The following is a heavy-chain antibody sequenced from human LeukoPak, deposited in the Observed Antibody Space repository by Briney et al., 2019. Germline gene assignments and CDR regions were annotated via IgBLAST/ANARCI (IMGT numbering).Heavy chain of an antibody. D-gene: IGHD3-10*01. CDR3: ARPRFPYYRLSGPDYYYMDV. J-gene: IGHJ6*03. CDR2: IIPIFGTA. V-gene: IGHV1-69*06. Sequence: SVKVSCKASGYTFTGYYMHWVRQAPGQGLEWMGGIIPIFGTANYAQKFQGRVTITADKSTTTVYMELRSLRSEDTAVYYCARPRFPYYRLSGPDYYYMDVWGKGATVTVSS. CDR1: GYTFTGYY.